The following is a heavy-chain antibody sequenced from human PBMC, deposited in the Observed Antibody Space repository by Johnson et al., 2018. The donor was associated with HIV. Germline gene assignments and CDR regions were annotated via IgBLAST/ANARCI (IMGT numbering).Heavy chain of an antibody. D-gene: IGHD2-15*01. J-gene: IGHJ3*02. Sequence: QVQLVESGGGVVQPGRSLRLSCAASGFTFSSYAMHWVRQAPGKGLEWVAVISYDGSNKYYADSVKGRFTISRDNSKNTLYLQMNSLRAEDTAVYYCAKDPGGGYCSGGSCYWGAFDIWGQGTMVTVSS. CDR3: AKDPGGGYCSGGSCYWGAFDI. CDR2: ISYDGSNK. CDR1: GFTFSSYA. V-gene: IGHV3-30-3*01.